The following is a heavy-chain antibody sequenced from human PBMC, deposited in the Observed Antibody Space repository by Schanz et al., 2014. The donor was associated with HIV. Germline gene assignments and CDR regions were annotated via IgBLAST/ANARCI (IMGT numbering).Heavy chain of an antibody. D-gene: IGHD2-15*01. Sequence: EVQLVQSGGGLVKPGGSLRLSCTASTFSSTFAWMSWVRQAPGKGLEWVSRMNNDVSSRLYADSVKGRFTISRDNAKNTLYLQMNSLRDEDTAVYYCARRSSDGGYYDNWGQGTLVTVSS. J-gene: IGHJ4*02. CDR3: ARRSSDGGYYDN. CDR2: MNNDVSSR. V-gene: IGHV3-74*02. CDR1: TFSSTFAW.